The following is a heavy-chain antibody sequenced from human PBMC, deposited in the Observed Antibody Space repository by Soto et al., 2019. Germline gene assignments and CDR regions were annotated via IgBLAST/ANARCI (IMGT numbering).Heavy chain of an antibody. V-gene: IGHV1-18*01. CDR1: GYTFTSYG. CDR2: ISAYNGNT. J-gene: IGHJ4*02. Sequence: ASVKVSCKASGYTFTSYGISWVRQAPGQGLEWMGWISAYNGNTNYAQKLQGRVTMTTDTSTSTAYMELRSLRSDDTAVYYCARWSWNVDIVATATFDYWGQGTLVTVSS. D-gene: IGHD5-12*01. CDR3: ARWSWNVDIVATATFDY.